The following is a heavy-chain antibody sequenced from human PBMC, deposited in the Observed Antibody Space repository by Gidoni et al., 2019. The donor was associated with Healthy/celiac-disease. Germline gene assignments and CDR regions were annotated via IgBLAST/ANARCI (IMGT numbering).Heavy chain of an antibody. CDR3: ARDQFKDAFDI. CDR1: GFTVSSNY. J-gene: IGHJ3*02. CDR2: IYSGGST. Sequence: EVQLVESGGGLVQPGGSLRLSCAASGFTVSSNYMSWVRQAPGKGLEWVSFIYSGGSTYYADSVKGRFTISRDNSKNTLYLQMNSLRAEDTAVYYCARDQFKDAFDIWGQGTMVTVSS. V-gene: IGHV3-66*01.